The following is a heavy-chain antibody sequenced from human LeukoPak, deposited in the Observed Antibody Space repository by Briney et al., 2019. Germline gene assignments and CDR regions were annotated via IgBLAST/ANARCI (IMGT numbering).Heavy chain of an antibody. CDR1: GFTFSNYW. CDR2: INSDGSST. Sequence: PGGSLRLSCAASGFTFSNYWMHWVRQAPGKGLVWVSRINSDGSSTTYADSVKGRFTVSRDNAKNTLYLQMNSLRAEDTAVYYCAKDPYSSSWYFDYWGQGTLVTVSS. J-gene: IGHJ4*02. CDR3: AKDPYSSSWYFDY. D-gene: IGHD6-13*01. V-gene: IGHV3-74*01.